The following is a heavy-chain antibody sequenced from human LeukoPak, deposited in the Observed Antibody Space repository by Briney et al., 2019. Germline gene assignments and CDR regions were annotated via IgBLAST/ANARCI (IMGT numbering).Heavy chain of an antibody. Sequence: ASVKVSCKASGYTFTSYGINWVRQATGQGLEWMGWMNPNSGNTGYAQKFQGRVTMTRNTSISTAYMELSSLRSEDTAVYYCATYYYGSGNTSRLNYYYYYGMDVWGQGTTVTVSS. J-gene: IGHJ6*02. D-gene: IGHD3-10*01. CDR1: GYTFTSYG. CDR2: MNPNSGNT. CDR3: ATYYYGSGNTSRLNYYYYYGMDV. V-gene: IGHV1-8*01.